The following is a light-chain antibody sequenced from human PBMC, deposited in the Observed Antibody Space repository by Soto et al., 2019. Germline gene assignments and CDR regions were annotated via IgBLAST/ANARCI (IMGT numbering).Light chain of an antibody. Sequence: DIQMTQCPSTLSASVGDRVTITCRASQSISSWLAWYQQKPGKAPNLLIYKASSLESGVPSRFSGSGSGTEFTLTISSLQPDDFATYYCQQYNSYSWTFGQGTKVEIK. J-gene: IGKJ1*01. CDR2: KAS. V-gene: IGKV1-5*03. CDR1: QSISSW. CDR3: QQYNSYSWT.